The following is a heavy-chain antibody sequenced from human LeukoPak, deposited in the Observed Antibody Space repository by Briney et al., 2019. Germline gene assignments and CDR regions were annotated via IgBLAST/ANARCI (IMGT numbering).Heavy chain of an antibody. J-gene: IGHJ4*02. CDR3: ATLIAVAGNEDY. D-gene: IGHD6-19*01. Sequence: ASVKVSCKVSGYTLTELSMHWVRQAPGKGLEWMGGFDPEDGETIYAQKFQGRVTMTEDTSTDTAYMELSSLRSEDTAVNYCATLIAVAGNEDYWGQGTLVAVSS. CDR1: GYTLTELS. CDR2: FDPEDGET. V-gene: IGHV1-24*01.